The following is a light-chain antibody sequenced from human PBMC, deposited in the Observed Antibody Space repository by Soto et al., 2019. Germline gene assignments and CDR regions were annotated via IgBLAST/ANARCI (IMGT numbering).Light chain of an antibody. CDR1: QSFSNTF. CDR3: QHYGSSSRT. V-gene: IGKV3-20*01. Sequence: EIVLTQSPGTLSLSPGERATLSCRASQSFSNTFLSWYQQRPGQAPRLLIYGASSRATGIPDRFSGSGSGTDFTLTINRLEPEDCAVYYCQHYGSSSRTFGQGTKVEIK. J-gene: IGKJ1*01. CDR2: GAS.